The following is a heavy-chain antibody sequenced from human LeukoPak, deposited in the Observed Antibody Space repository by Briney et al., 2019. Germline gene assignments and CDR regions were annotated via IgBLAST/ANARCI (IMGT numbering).Heavy chain of an antibody. CDR3: AGSRGSKYYYYYMDV. V-gene: IGHV3-53*01. J-gene: IGHJ6*03. Sequence: GGSLRLSCAASGFTVSSNYMSWVRQAPGKGLEWVSVIYSGGSTYYADSVKGRFTISRDNSKNTLYLQMNSLRAEDTAVYYCAGSRGSKYYYYYMDVWGKGTTVTVSS. D-gene: IGHD3-10*01. CDR2: IYSGGST. CDR1: GFTVSSNY.